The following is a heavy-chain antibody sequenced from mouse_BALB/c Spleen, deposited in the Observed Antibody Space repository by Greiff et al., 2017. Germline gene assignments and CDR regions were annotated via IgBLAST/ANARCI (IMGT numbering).Heavy chain of an antibody. V-gene: IGHV5-17*02. J-gene: IGHJ3*01. CDR3: ARDGNYGTCFAY. D-gene: IGHD2-1*01. Sequence: EVHLVESGGGLVQPGGSRKLSCAASGFTFSSFGMHWVRQAPEKGLEWVAYISSGSSTIYYADTVKGRFTISRDNPKNTLFLQMTSLRSEDTAMYYCARDGNYGTCFAYWGQGTLVTVSA. CDR2: ISSGSSTI. CDR1: GFTFSSFG.